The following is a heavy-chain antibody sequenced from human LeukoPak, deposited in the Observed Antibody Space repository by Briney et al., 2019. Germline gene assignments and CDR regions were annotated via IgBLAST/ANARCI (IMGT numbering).Heavy chain of an antibody. CDR1: GFTFNNYA. CDR3: ARDYADYLGYFFFDY. V-gene: IGHV3-23*01. Sequence: GGSLRLSCAASGFTFNNYAMNWVRQAPGKGLEWVASISGGGETTYYADSAKGRFTISRDNSQNPLYLQMNSLRPEDPAIYYCARDYADYLGYFFFDYWGQGTLVTVSS. CDR2: ISGGGETT. J-gene: IGHJ4*02. D-gene: IGHD4-17*01.